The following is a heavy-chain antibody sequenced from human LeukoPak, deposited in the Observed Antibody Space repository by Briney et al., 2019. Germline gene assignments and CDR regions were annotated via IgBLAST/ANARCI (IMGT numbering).Heavy chain of an antibody. Sequence: ASVKVSCKASGGTFSSYAISWVRQAPGQGLEWMGGIIPIFGTANYAQKFQGRVTITADESTSTAYMELSSLRSEDTAVYYCARAGRPYYYGSSGYYQYFDYWGQGTLVTVSS. CDR3: ARAGRPYYYGSSGYYQYFDY. CDR1: GGTFSSYA. D-gene: IGHD3-22*01. CDR2: IIPIFGTA. V-gene: IGHV1-69*13. J-gene: IGHJ4*02.